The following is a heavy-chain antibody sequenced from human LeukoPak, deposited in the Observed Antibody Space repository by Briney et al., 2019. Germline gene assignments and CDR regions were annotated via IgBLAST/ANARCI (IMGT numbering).Heavy chain of an antibody. CDR1: GFTFDDYA. V-gene: IGHV3-9*03. CDR3: AKGYSSGWYMGLFDY. Sequence: GGSLRLPCAASGFTFDDYAMHWVRQAPGKGLEWVSGISWNSGSIGYADSVKGRFTISRDNAKNSLYLQMNSLRAEDMALYYCAKGYSSGWYMGLFDYWGQGTLVTVSS. D-gene: IGHD6-19*01. J-gene: IGHJ4*02. CDR2: ISWNSGSI.